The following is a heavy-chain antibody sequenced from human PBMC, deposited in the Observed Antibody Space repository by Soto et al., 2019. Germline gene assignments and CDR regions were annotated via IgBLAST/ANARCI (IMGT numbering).Heavy chain of an antibody. CDR2: IDPSDSYT. J-gene: IGHJ6*02. V-gene: IGHV5-10-1*01. CDR1: GYSFTSYW. Sequence: GESLKISCKGSGYSFTSYWISWVRQMPGKGLEWMGRIDPSDSYTNYSPSFQGHVTISADKSISTAYLQWSSLKAPDTAMYYCARHVDSPSTYYYCMHVWGQGTAVTVSS. CDR3: ARHVDSPSTYYYCMHV. D-gene: IGHD2-21*01.